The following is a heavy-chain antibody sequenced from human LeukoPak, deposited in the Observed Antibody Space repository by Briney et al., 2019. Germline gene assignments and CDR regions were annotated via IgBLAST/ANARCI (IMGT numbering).Heavy chain of an antibody. D-gene: IGHD2-2*01. CDR1: GFTFSSYA. CDR2: ISGSGGST. CDR3: AKVPSVYCSSTSRYLDY. Sequence: GGSLRLSCAASGFTFSSYAMSWVRQAPGKGLEWVSAISGSGGSTYYADSVKGRFTISRDNSKNTLYLQMNSLRAEDTAVYYCAKVPSVYCSSTSRYLDYWGQGTLVTVSS. J-gene: IGHJ4*02. V-gene: IGHV3-23*01.